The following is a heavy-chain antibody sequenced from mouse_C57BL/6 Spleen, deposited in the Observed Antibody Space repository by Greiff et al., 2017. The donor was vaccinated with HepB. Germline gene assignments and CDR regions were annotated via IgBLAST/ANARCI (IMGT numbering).Heavy chain of an antibody. J-gene: IGHJ2*01. CDR3: ARNSRVRYFDY. CDR2: IDPSDSYT. D-gene: IGHD2-14*01. Sequence: VQLQQPGAELVKPGASVKLSCKASGYTFTSYWMQWVKQRPGQGLEWIGEIDPSDSYTNYNQKFKGKATLTVDTSSSTAYMQLSSLTSEDSAVYYCARNSRVRYFDYWGQGTTLTVSS. CDR1: GYTFTSYW. V-gene: IGHV1-50*01.